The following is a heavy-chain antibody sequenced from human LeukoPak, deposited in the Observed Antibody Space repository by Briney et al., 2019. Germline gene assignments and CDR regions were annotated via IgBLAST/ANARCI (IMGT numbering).Heavy chain of an antibody. CDR1: GFTFSGSA. CDR2: IRSKANSYAT. V-gene: IGHV3-73*01. CDR3: ASGYCSGSNCHTTNSPFDY. D-gene: IGHD2-15*01. J-gene: IGHJ4*02. Sequence: SGGSLRLSCAASGFTFSGSAMPWVRQASGKGLEWVGRIRSKANSYATAYAASVKGRLTISRDNAKNTLSLQMNSLRAEDTAVYYCASGYCSGSNCHTTNSPFDYWGQGTLVTVSS.